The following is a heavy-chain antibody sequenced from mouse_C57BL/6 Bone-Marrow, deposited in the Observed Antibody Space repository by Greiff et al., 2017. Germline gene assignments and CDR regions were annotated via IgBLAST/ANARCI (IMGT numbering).Heavy chain of an antibody. CDR1: GFTFSSFA. CDR2: ISDGGSYT. Sequence: EVKLVESGGGLVKPGGSLKLSFPASGFTFSSFAMSWVRQPPEKRLEWVATISDGGSYTYYPDNVKGRFTISRDNAKNNLYLQMSHLKSEDTAMYYCARDPLYYGNYDYWGQGTTLTVSS. D-gene: IGHD2-1*01. J-gene: IGHJ2*01. CDR3: ARDPLYYGNYDY. V-gene: IGHV5-4*01.